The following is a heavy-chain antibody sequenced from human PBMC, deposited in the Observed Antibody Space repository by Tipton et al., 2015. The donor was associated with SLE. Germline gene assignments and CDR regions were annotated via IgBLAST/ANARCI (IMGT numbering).Heavy chain of an antibody. V-gene: IGHV1-18*01. CDR1: GYTFTSYG. CDR2: ISVYNGNT. D-gene: IGHD3-3*01. Sequence: QVQLVQSGAEVKKPGAPVKVSCKASGYTFTSYGVSWVRQAPGQGLEWMGWISVYNGNTNYAQRLQGRVTMTTDTSTSTAYMELRSLRSEDTAVYYCARPEEFGSYSSDLFYWGQGTLVTVST. J-gene: IGHJ4*02. CDR3: ARPEEFGSYSSDLFY.